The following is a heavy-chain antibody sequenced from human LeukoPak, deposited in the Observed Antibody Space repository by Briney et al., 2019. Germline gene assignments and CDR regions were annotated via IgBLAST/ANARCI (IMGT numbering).Heavy chain of an antibody. V-gene: IGHV4-59*12. CDR1: GGSISSYS. CDR3: ARDFSEGAFDI. CDR2: IFYNGNT. D-gene: IGHD3-10*01. Sequence: SETLSLTCTVSGGSISSYSWSWIRQPPGKGLEWIGYIFYNGNTNYNPSLKSRVTISVDTSKNQFSLKLSSVTAADMAVYYCARDFSEGAFDIWGQGTMVSVSS. J-gene: IGHJ3*02.